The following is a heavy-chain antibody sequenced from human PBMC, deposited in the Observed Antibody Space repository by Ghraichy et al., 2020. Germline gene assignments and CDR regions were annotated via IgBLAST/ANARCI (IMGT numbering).Heavy chain of an antibody. D-gene: IGHD3-22*01. CDR2: ITRSGDRA. CDR1: GFTFSNFA. J-gene: IGHJ4*02. CDR3: ARDHITTGCQDY. V-gene: IGHV3-23*01. Sequence: LSLTCVASGFTFSNFAMIWVRQAPGKGLEWVSSITRSGDRAYYGDSLRGRVTTSRDNSKNTVFLQMNSLRADDTAVYFCARDHITTGCQDYWGQGILVTVSS.